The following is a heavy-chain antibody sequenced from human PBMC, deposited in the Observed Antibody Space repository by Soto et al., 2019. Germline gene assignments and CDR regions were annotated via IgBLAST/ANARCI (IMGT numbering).Heavy chain of an antibody. CDR3: ATSEYSSLSVNWCDP. D-gene: IGHD5-12*01. Sequence: SETLSLTCTVSGGSIRSVNYYWSWIRQPPGKGLEWIGYIYYSGNTYYNPSLKSRVTISVDTSKNQFSLRLRSVTAADTAVYYCATSEYSSLSVNWCDPWGQGTLVTV. CDR1: GGSIRSVNYY. J-gene: IGHJ5*01. CDR2: IYYSGNT. V-gene: IGHV4-30-4*01.